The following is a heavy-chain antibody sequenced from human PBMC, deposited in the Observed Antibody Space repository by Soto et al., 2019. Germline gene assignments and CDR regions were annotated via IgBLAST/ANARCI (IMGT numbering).Heavy chain of an antibody. D-gene: IGHD3-16*01. J-gene: IGHJ2*01. V-gene: IGHV4-59*01. CDR1: GGSITDYY. Sequence: PSETLSLTCTVSGGSITDYYWSWIRQPPGKALEWIGYGYHSVSIHYNRALKTRVTISVDTSENQFSLRLSSVTAADKAVYSCARDFAGFGPYWYLDXWGRGTLVTVSX. CDR2: GYHSVSI. CDR3: ARDFAGFGPYWYLDX.